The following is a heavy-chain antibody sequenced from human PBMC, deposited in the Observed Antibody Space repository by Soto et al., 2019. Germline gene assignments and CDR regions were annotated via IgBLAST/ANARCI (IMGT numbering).Heavy chain of an antibody. J-gene: IGHJ4*02. CDR2: IYYTGST. CDR1: GDSISTFY. D-gene: IGHD1-1*01. CDR3: ARQRGTYFDY. Sequence: NPSETLSLTCTVSGDSISTFYWSWIRQPPGKGLEWIGYIYYTGSTNYNPSLKSRVTMSVDTSKKQFSLKLTSVNAADTAVYYCARQRGTYFDYWGQGSLVTVSS. V-gene: IGHV4-59*01.